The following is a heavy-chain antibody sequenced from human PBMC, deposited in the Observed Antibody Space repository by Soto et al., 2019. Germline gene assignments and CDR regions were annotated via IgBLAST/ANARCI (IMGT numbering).Heavy chain of an antibody. CDR1: GYTFTSYG. J-gene: IGHJ4*02. V-gene: IGHV1-18*01. D-gene: IGHD3-10*01. CDR3: AREKYYYGPRRFDY. Sequence: GASVKVSCKASGYTFTSYGISWVRLAPGQGLEWMGWISAYNGNTNYAQKLQGRVTMTTDTSTSTAYMELRSLRSDDTAVYYCAREKYYYGPRRFDYWGQGTLVTVSS. CDR2: ISAYNGNT.